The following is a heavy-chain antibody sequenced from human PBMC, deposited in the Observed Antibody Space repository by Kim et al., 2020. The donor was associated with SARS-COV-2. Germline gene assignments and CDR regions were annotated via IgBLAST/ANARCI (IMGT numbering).Heavy chain of an antibody. CDR2: IGTAGDT. CDR3: ARGIHSSSWYYYGMDV. V-gene: IGHV3-13*04. J-gene: IGHJ6*02. Sequence: GGSLRLSCAASGFTFSSYDMHWVRQATGKGLEWVSAIGTAGDTYYPGSVKGRFTISRENAKNSLYLQMNSLRAGDTAVYYCARGIHSSSWYYYGMDVWGQGTTVTVSS. CDR1: GFTFSSYD. D-gene: IGHD6-13*01.